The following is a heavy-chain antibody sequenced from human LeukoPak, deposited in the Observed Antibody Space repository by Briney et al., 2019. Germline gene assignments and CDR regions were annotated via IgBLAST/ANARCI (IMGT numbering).Heavy chain of an antibody. CDR2: IYYSGNT. J-gene: IGHJ5*02. CDR3: ARQWELRGWFDP. Sequence: SETLSLTCAVSGDSISSGTYSWTWIRQPPGKGLEWIGYIYYSGNTNYNPSLKSRVTISVDTSKNQFSLKLSSVTAADTAVYYCARQWELRGWFDPWGQGTLVTVSS. V-gene: IGHV4-61*01. D-gene: IGHD1-26*01. CDR1: GDSISSGTYS.